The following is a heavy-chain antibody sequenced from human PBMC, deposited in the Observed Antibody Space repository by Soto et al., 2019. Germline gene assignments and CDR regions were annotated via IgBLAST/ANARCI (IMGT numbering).Heavy chain of an antibody. D-gene: IGHD1-26*01. CDR3: ARRGSGSYYDY. CDR1: GFTFSNYA. J-gene: IGHJ4*02. Sequence: EVQLLESGGGLVQPGGSLGLSCAASGFTFSNYAMNWVRQAPVKGLEWVSVISGSGDSTYHADSVKGRFTISRDNSKNTLYLQLNSLRAEDTAVYYCARRGSGSYYDYWGQGTLVTVSS. V-gene: IGHV3-23*01. CDR2: ISGSGDST.